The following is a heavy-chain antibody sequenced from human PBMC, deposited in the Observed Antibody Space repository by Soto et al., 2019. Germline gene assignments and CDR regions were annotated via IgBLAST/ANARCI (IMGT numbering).Heavy chain of an antibody. Sequence: PSETLSLTCTVSGGSISSGGYYWSWIRQHPXKGLEWIGYIYYSGSTYYNPSLKSRVTISVDTSKNQFSLKLSSVTAADTAVYYCARVRYYYDSSGQSNWFDPWGQGTLVTVSS. V-gene: IGHV4-31*03. CDR1: GGSISSGGYY. CDR2: IYYSGST. J-gene: IGHJ5*02. D-gene: IGHD3-22*01. CDR3: ARVRYYYDSSGQSNWFDP.